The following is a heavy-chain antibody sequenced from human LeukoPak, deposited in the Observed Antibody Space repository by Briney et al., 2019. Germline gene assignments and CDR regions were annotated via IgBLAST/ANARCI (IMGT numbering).Heavy chain of an antibody. CDR3: VLRGGATDY. CDR2: ISGSGGTT. D-gene: IGHD3-16*01. J-gene: IGHJ4*02. CDR1: GFTFSSFV. V-gene: IGHV3-23*01. Sequence: GGSLRLSCAASGFTFSSFVLNWVREAPGKGLEWVSTISGSGGTTYYADSVKGRFTISRDNSKNTLYLQMNSLRDEDTAVYYCVLRGGATDYWGQGTLVTVSS.